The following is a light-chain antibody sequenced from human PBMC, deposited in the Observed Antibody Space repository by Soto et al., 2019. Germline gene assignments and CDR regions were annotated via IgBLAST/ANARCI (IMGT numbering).Light chain of an antibody. CDR2: DAS. CDR3: QQRSSWT. Sequence: EIVLTQSPATLSLSPGERATLSCRASQSVGSYLAWYQQKPGQAPRLLIYDASIRATGIPARFSGSGSGTDFTLTISRLEPEDFAVYYCQQRSSWTFGQGTKVEIK. V-gene: IGKV3-11*01. CDR1: QSVGSY. J-gene: IGKJ1*01.